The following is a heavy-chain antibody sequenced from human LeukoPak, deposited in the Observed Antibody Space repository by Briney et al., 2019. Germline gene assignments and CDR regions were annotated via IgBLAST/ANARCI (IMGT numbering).Heavy chain of an antibody. CDR2: ISGSGGST. CDR3: AKDHGSYVLRFLEWPPPSDNYYYYGMDV. D-gene: IGHD3-3*01. V-gene: IGHV3-23*01. J-gene: IGHJ6*02. CDR1: GFTFSSYA. Sequence: GGSLRLSCAASGFTFSSYAMSWVRQAPGKGLEWVSAISGSGGSTYYADSVKGRFTISRDNSKNTLYLQMNSLRAEDTAVYYCAKDHGSYVLRFLEWPPPSDNYYYYGMDVWGQGTTVTVSS.